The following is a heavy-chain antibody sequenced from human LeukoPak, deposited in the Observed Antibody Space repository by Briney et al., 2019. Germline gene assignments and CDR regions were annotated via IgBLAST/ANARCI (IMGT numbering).Heavy chain of an antibody. CDR3: ARGRWLHPPPRFDAFDI. Sequence: ASVKVSCKASGYTFTSYGISWVRQAPGQGLEWMGWISAYNGNTNYAQKFQGRVTITADESTSTAYMELSSLRSEDTAVYYCARGRWLHPPPRFDAFDIWGQGTMVTVSS. CDR2: ISAYNGNT. J-gene: IGHJ3*02. CDR1: GYTFTSYG. V-gene: IGHV1-18*01. D-gene: IGHD5-24*01.